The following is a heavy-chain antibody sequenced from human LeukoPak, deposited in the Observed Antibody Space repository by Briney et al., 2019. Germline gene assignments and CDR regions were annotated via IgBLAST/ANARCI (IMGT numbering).Heavy chain of an antibody. Sequence: GGSLRLSCVVSGFTFSNYGIHWVRQAPGKGLEWVAVISYDGSNKYYADSVKGRFTISRDNSKNTLYLQMNSLRAEDTAVYYCARDRPDIVVVPAAITWFDPWGQGTLVTVSS. CDR3: ARDRPDIVVVPAAITWFDP. CDR1: GFTFSNYG. CDR2: ISYDGSNK. D-gene: IGHD2-2*01. V-gene: IGHV3-30*19. J-gene: IGHJ5*02.